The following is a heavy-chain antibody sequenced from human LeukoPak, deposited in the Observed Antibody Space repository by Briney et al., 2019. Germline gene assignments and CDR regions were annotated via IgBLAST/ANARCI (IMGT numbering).Heavy chain of an antibody. CDR1: GLSFSTYD. J-gene: IGHJ6*03. CDR2: IGSSTRTM. Sequence: GGSLRLSCAASGLSFSTYDMTWVRQAPGKGLEWVSYIGSSTRTMYYADSVKGRFTISRDNAKNSLYLQMNSLRAEGTAVYYCAVQVVTSYYYYMDVWGKGTTVTVSS. V-gene: IGHV3-48*04. D-gene: IGHD3-10*01. CDR3: AVQVVTSYYYYMDV.